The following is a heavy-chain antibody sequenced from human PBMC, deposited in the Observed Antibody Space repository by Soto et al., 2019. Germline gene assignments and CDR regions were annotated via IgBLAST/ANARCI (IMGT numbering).Heavy chain of an antibody. CDR2: INHSGST. CDR1: GGSFSGYY. V-gene: IGHV4-34*01. Sequence: SETLSLTCAVYGGSFSGYYWSWIRQPPGKGLEWIGEINHSGSTNYNPSLKSRVTISVDTSKNQFSLKMSSVTAADTAVYFCARGGTPLRYFDWLLYSHWGQGTLVTVSS. D-gene: IGHD3-9*01. J-gene: IGHJ4*02. CDR3: ARGGTPLRYFDWLLYSH.